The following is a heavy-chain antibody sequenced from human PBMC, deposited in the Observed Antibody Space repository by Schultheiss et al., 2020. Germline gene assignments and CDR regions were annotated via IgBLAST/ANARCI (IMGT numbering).Heavy chain of an antibody. D-gene: IGHD6-13*01. CDR3: ARGSSSWYLWFDP. CDR1: GGSISSSNW. J-gene: IGHJ5*02. V-gene: IGHV4-4*02. CDR2: INHSGST. Sequence: SETLSLTCTVSGGSISSSNWWSWVRQPPGKGLEWIGEINHSGSTNYNPSLKSRVTISVDTSKNQFSLKLSSVTAADTAVYYCARGSSSWYLWFDPWGQGTLVTVSS.